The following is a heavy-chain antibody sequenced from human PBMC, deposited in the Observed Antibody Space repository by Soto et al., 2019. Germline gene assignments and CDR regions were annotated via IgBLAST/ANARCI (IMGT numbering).Heavy chain of an antibody. J-gene: IGHJ6*02. Sequence: GSLRLSCAASGFTFSTYAMSWVRQAPGKGLEWVSAISGSGGSTYYADSVKGRFTISSDNSKNTVYLQMNSLRAEDTSVYYCAKVEYSSSWRSGSSGWRRYYYGMDVWGQGTTVPVSS. CDR2: ISGSGGST. CDR1: GFTFSTYA. D-gene: IGHD6-13*01. V-gene: IGHV3-23*01. CDR3: AKVEYSSSWRSGSSGWRRYYYGMDV.